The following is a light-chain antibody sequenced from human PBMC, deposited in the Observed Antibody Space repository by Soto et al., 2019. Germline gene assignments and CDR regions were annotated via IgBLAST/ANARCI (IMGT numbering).Light chain of an antibody. Sequence: VFTQPPGSLFLSQGARATLSCRAGQSVPNNYLAWYQQKHGQAPRLFIYAASTRAAAVPDRFTGSGSGTDLAITISRLQPEDFGVYDGQQYGDSPLTSGPGTKVDIK. J-gene: IGKJ3*01. CDR2: AAS. CDR3: QQYGDSPLT. V-gene: IGKV3-20*01. CDR1: QSVPNNY.